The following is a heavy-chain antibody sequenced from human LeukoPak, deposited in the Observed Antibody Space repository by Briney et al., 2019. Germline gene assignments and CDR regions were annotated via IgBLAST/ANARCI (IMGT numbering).Heavy chain of an antibody. Sequence: GGSLRLSCAASGFTFSSYRMSWVRQAPGKGLEWVANIKQDGSEKYYVDSVKGRFTISRDNAKNSLYLQMNSLRAEDTAVYYCARDPSYYDILTGYYTPSYYFDYWGQGTLVTVSS. J-gene: IGHJ4*02. CDR3: ARDPSYYDILTGYYTPSYYFDY. D-gene: IGHD3-9*01. CDR2: IKQDGSEK. V-gene: IGHV3-7*03. CDR1: GFTFSSYR.